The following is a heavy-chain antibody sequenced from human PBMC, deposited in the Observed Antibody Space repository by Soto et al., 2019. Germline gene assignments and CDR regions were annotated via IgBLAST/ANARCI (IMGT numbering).Heavy chain of an antibody. CDR2: ISGSGGST. J-gene: IGHJ4*02. CDR1: GFTFSSYA. CDR3: AKDPLYSSSWYPSYFDY. D-gene: IGHD6-13*01. V-gene: IGHV3-23*01. Sequence: PGGSLRLSCAASGFTFSSYAMSWVRQAPGKGLEWVSAISGSGGSTYYADSVKGRFAISRDNSKNTLYLQMNSLRAEDTAVYYCAKDPLYSSSWYPSYFDYWGQGTLVTVSS.